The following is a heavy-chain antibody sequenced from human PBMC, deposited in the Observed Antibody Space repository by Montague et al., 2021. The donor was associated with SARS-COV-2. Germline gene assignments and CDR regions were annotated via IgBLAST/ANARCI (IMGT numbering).Heavy chain of an antibody. CDR3: ARHLAISGPAAVSDY. CDR1: GGSISSDSYY. V-gene: IGHV4-61*02. Sequence: TLSLTCTVSGGSISSDSYYWSWIRQPAGKGLEWIGRVYTTGSTNYXXXLKSRVTISGDTSRNQFSLRLTSVTAADTAIYYCARHLAISGPAAVSDYWGQGTLVTVSS. D-gene: IGHD2-2*01. J-gene: IGHJ4*02. CDR2: VYTTGST.